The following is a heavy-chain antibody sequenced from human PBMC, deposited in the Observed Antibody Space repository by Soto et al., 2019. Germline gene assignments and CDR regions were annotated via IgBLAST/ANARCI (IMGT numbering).Heavy chain of an antibody. Sequence: QVQLVQSGAEVKKPGSSVKVSCKASGGTFSSYAISWVRQAPGQGLEWMGGIIPIFGTANYAQKFQGRVTITADESTSTAYMALSSLRSEDTDVSYCARSTSWPDYGVDYFDYWGQGTLVTVSS. J-gene: IGHJ4*02. CDR2: IIPIFGTA. CDR1: GGTFSSYA. CDR3: ARSTSWPDYGVDYFDY. V-gene: IGHV1-69*01. D-gene: IGHD4-17*01.